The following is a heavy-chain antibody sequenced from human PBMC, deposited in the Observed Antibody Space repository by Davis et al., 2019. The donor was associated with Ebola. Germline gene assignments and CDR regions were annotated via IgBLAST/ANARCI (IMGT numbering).Heavy chain of an antibody. Sequence: PSETLSLTCSVSGGSVTSPSHYWGWIRQPPGKGLEWIATIYYTGSPYLNPSLKSRVTISLDTSKNHFSLNLQPVTAADTAVYYCVANSSSSPWFDPWGQGTQVTVSS. CDR3: VANSSSSPWFDP. CDR2: IYYTGSP. V-gene: IGHV4-39*07. D-gene: IGHD6-6*01. J-gene: IGHJ5*02. CDR1: GGSVTSPSHY.